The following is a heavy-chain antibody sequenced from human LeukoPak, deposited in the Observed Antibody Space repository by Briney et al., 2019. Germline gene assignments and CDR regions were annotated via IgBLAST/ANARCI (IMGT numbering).Heavy chain of an antibody. Sequence: SETLSLTCTVSGGSISSYYWSWIRQPPGKGQEWIGYIYTSGSTNYNPSLKSRVTISVDTSKNQFSLKLSSVTAADTAVYYCARRQTYFDYWGQGTLVTVSS. CDR3: ARRQTYFDY. J-gene: IGHJ4*02. V-gene: IGHV4-4*09. CDR1: GGSISSYY. CDR2: IYTSGST.